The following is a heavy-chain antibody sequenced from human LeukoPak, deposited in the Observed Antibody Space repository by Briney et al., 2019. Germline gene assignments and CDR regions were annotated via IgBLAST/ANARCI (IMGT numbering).Heavy chain of an antibody. CDR2: IHYSGST. D-gene: IGHD6-6*01. V-gene: IGHV4-39*07. J-gene: IGHJ4*02. CDR3: ARVRRASRPIFDY. CDR1: GESISSGSFY. Sequence: PSETLSLTCTVSGESISSGSFYWGWIRQPPGKGLEWIAHIHYSGSTYYNPSLKSRVTTPVDTSKNQISLKLTSVTAADTAVYYCARVRRASRPIFDYWGQGTLVTVSS.